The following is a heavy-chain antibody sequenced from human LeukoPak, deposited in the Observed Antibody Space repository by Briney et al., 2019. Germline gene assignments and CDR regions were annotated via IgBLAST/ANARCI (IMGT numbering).Heavy chain of an antibody. J-gene: IGHJ5*02. CDR2: IYYSGST. V-gene: IGHV4-39*07. CDR1: GGSISSSSYY. Sequence: SETLSLTCTVSGGSISSSSYYWGWIRQPPGKGLEWIGSIYYSGSTNYKPSLKSRVTISVDTSKNQFSLKLSSVNAADTAVYYCARGGYYGSGNDFRFDPWGQGTLVTVSS. CDR3: ARGGYYGSGNDFRFDP. D-gene: IGHD3-10*01.